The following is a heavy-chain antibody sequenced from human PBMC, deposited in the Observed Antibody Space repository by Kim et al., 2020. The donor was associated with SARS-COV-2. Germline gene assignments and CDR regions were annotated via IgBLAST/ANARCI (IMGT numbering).Heavy chain of an antibody. Sequence: GGSLRLSCAASGFTFSSYAMHWVRQAPGKGLEWVAVISYDGSNKYYADSVKGRFTISRDNSKNTLYLQMNSLRAEDTAVYYCARTENYYYYMDVWGKGTT. J-gene: IGHJ6*03. CDR3: ARTENYYYYMDV. CDR1: GFTFSSYA. V-gene: IGHV3-30-3*01. CDR2: ISYDGSNK.